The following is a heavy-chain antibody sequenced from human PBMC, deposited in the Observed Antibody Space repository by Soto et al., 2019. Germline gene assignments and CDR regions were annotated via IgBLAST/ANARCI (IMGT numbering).Heavy chain of an antibody. J-gene: IGHJ4*02. CDR1: GYTLTELS. D-gene: IGHD5-12*01. CDR2: FDPEDGET. CDR3: ATGTVEMATMWAYRFDY. V-gene: IGHV1-24*01. Sequence: ASVKVSCKASGYTLTELSMHWVRQAPGKGLEWMGGFDPEDGETIYAQKFQGRVTMTEDTSTDTAYMELSSLRSEDTAVYYCATGTVEMATMWAYRFDYWGQGTLVTVSS.